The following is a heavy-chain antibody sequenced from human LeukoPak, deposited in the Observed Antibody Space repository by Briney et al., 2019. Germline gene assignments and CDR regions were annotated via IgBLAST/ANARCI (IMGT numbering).Heavy chain of an antibody. V-gene: IGHV1-18*01. CDR2: ISAYNGNT. CDR1: GGTFTSYG. Sequence: ASVKVSCKASGGTFTSYGISWVRQAPGQGLEWMGWISAYNGNTNYAQKLQGRVTMTTDTSTSTAYMELRSLRSDDTAVYYCARDRGITIFGVVIRGNWFDPWGQGTLVTVSS. J-gene: IGHJ5*02. D-gene: IGHD3-3*01. CDR3: ARDRGITIFGVVIRGNWFDP.